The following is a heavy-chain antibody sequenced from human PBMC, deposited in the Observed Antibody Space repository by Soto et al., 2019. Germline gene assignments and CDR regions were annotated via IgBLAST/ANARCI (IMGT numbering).Heavy chain of an antibody. Sequence: SETLSLTCTVSGDSIGSRSFSWGWIRQPPGKGLEWIGSLYYSESTYYNPSLKSRVTISADTSKNQFSLRLSSVTASDSAVYYCARHGRISEFDYWGQGTLVTVS. CDR1: GDSIGSRSFS. CDR2: LYYSEST. V-gene: IGHV4-39*01. CDR3: ARHGRISEFDY. J-gene: IGHJ4*02. D-gene: IGHD2-15*01.